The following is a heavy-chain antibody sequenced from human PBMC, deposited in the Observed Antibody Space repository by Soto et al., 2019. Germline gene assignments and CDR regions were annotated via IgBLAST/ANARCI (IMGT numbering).Heavy chain of an antibody. CDR1: GGSISSSNW. CDR2: IYHSGST. CDR3: ARANLDCSGGSCYSLDV. J-gene: IGHJ6*02. Sequence: QVQLQESGPGLVKPSGTLSLTCAVSGGSISSSNWWSWVRQPPGKGLEWIGEIYHSGSTNYNPSLKSRVTISVDKSKNQFSPKLSSVTAADTAVYYCARANLDCSGGSCYSLDVWGQGTTVTVSS. V-gene: IGHV4-4*02. D-gene: IGHD2-15*01.